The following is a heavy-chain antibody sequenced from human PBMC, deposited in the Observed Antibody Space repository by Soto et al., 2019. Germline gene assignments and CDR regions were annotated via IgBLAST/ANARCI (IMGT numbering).Heavy chain of an antibody. CDR2: IDPSDSYT. CDR1: GYTFTSYY. Sequence: PGESLKISCEGSGYTFTSYYIAWARQLPGKGLECMGRIDPSDSYTTYNPSFKGHVTISADKSIRTAYMQWSSLEASDSAMSHCARGDRAVVRKGVDVCGQGTPVTVSS. J-gene: IGHJ6*02. V-gene: IGHV5-10-1*01. D-gene: IGHD3-10*01. CDR3: ARGDRAVVRKGVDV.